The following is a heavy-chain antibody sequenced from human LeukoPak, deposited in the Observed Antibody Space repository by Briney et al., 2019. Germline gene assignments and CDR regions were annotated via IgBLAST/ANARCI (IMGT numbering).Heavy chain of an antibody. CDR2: IYISGST. Sequence: PSETLSLTCTVSGGSISSYYWSWIRQPAGKGLEWIWRIYISGSTNYNPSLKSRVTMSVDTSKNQFSLNLSSVTAADTAVYYCARVCQQLVRRYYYYYGMDVWGQGTTVTVYS. V-gene: IGHV4-4*07. CDR1: GGSISSYY. CDR3: ARVCQQLVRRYYYYYGMDV. J-gene: IGHJ6*02. D-gene: IGHD6-13*01.